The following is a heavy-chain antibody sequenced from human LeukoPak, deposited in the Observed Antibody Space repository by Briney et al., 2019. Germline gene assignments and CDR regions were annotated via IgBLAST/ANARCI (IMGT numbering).Heavy chain of an antibody. CDR2: IYYSGST. CDR3: ARQAAKWWWPPENYYMDV. D-gene: IGHD2-15*01. Sequence: PSETLSLTCTVSGGSISSSSYYWGWIRQPPGKGLEWIGSIYYSGSTYYNPSLKSRVTISVDTSKNQFSLKLSSVTAADTAVYYCARQAAKWWWPPENYYMDVWGKGTTVTISS. J-gene: IGHJ6*03. CDR1: GGSISSSSYY. V-gene: IGHV4-39*01.